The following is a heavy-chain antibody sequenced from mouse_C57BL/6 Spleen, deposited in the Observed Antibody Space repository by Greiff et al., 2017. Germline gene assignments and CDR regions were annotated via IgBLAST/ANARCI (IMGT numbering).Heavy chain of an antibody. J-gene: IGHJ2*01. D-gene: IGHD4-1*01. CDR2: IDPSDSYT. CDR3: ARAELLDY. V-gene: IGHV1-50*01. Sequence: QQPGQGLEWIGEIDPSDSYTNYNQKFKGKATLTVDTSSSTAYMQLSSLTSEDSAVYYCARAELLDYWGQGTTLTVSS.